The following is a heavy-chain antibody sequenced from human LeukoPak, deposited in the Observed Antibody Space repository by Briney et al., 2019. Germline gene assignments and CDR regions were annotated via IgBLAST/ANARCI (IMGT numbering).Heavy chain of an antibody. CDR3: ASELKGLWRHYFGY. J-gene: IGHJ4*02. CDR1: GFTFSDYW. D-gene: IGHD5-24*01. Sequence: GGSLRLYFSVSGFTFSDYWMSRVRQAPGKGLEWVANIKEDGSEKYYVDSVKGRFTISRDNTKNSLYLQMNSLRAEDTAVYYCASELKGLWRHYFGYWGPGTLVTVSS. V-gene: IGHV3-7*01. CDR2: IKEDGSEK.